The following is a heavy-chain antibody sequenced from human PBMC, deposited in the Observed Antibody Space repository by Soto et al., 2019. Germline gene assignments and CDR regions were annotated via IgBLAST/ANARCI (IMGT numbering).Heavy chain of an antibody. CDR3: TRGPPRVQWFDP. Sequence: NPSETLSLTCTVSGGAVSSGTYYWSWIQQPPGKGLEWIGHIYFTGSTNYNPSLKSRVTMPLDTSRNQFSLKLSSVTAADTAVYYCTRGPPRVQWFDPWGLGTLVTVSS. J-gene: IGHJ5*02. V-gene: IGHV4-61*01. CDR2: IYFTGST. CDR1: GGAVSSGTYY.